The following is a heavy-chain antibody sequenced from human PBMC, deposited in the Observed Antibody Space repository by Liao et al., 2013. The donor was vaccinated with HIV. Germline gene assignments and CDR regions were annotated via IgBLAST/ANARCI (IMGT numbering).Heavy chain of an antibody. CDR2: MYTSGRT. CDR3: ARMGPSLPEYYYYYMDV. V-gene: IGHV4-4*07. CDR1: GASIDDYY. Sequence: HVQLQESGPGLVKPSETLSLTCTVSGASIDDYYWSWVRQPAGEGPVWIGHMYTSGRTTYNPSLQSRVTISLDTSKNHFSLKLSSVTAADTAVYYCARMGPSLPEYYYYYMDVWARTTVTVSS. J-gene: IGHJ6*03.